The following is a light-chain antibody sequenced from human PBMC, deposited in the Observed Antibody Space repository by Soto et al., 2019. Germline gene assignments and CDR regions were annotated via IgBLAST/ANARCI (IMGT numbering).Light chain of an antibody. V-gene: IGKV3-15*01. Sequence: EIVMTQSPATLSVSPGERVTLSCRASQSVSSNLAWYQQKPGQAPRLLIYGASTMATGIPARFSGSGSGTEFTLTISSLQSEDFAVYYCQQYNKWPPITFGQGTRLEIK. CDR1: QSVSSN. J-gene: IGKJ5*01. CDR2: GAS. CDR3: QQYNKWPPIT.